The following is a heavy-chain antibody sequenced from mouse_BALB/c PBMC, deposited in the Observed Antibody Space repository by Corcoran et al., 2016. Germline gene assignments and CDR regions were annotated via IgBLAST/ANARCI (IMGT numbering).Heavy chain of an antibody. CDR3: ARLYPGIARDY. CDR1: GYTFTSYV. CDR2: IHPYNDGT. Sequence: EVQLQQSGPELVKPGASVKMSCKASGYTFTSYVMHWVKQKPGQGLEWIGYIHPYNDGTKYNEKFKGKATLTSDKSSSTAYMELRRLTSEDFAVYDCARLYPGIARDYWGRGTSVTVSS. V-gene: IGHV1S136*01. J-gene: IGHJ4*01.